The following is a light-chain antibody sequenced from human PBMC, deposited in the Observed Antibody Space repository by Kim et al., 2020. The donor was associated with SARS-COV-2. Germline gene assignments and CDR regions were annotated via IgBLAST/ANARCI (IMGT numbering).Light chain of an antibody. CDR3: QQYGSSLLT. CDR1: QSVSSSY. Sequence: SPGERATLSCRASQSVSSSYLAGYQQKPGQAPRLLIYGASSRATGIPDRFSGSGSGTDFTLTISRLEPEDFAVYYCQQYGSSLLTFGQGTKVDIK. CDR2: GAS. V-gene: IGKV3-20*01. J-gene: IGKJ1*01.